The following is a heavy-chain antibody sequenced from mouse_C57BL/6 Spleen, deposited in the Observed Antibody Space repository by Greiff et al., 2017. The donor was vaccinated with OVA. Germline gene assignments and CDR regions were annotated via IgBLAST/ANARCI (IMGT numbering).Heavy chain of an antibody. CDR3: ARYGDYGSTWFAY. J-gene: IGHJ3*01. D-gene: IGHD1-1*01. CDR2: INPYNGDT. V-gene: IGHV1-20*01. Sequence: VQLQQSGPELVKPGDSVKISCKASGYSFTGYFMNWVMQSHGKSLEWIGRINPYNGDTFYNQKFKGKATLTVDKSSSTAHMELRSLTSEDSAVYYCARYGDYGSTWFAYWGQGTLVTVSA. CDR1: GYSFTGYF.